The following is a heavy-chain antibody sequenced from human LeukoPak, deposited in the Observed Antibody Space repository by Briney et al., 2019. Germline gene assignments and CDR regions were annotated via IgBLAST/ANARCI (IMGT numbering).Heavy chain of an antibody. J-gene: IGHJ4*02. D-gene: IGHD1-26*01. CDR1: GASISNYY. CDR3: ARLGSYHDF. V-gene: IGHV4-4*09. CDR2: IHSSGGS. Sequence: SETLSLTCTVSGASISNYYWSWIRQTPEKGLEWMGHIHSSGGSSYYPSLKSRLTLTIDTSRNQLPLKLPPVTAADTAVYFCARLGSYHDFWGQGALVTVSS.